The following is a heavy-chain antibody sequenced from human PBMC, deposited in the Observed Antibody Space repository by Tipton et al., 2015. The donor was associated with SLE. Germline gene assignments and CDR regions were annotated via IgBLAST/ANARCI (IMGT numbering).Heavy chain of an antibody. J-gene: IGHJ6*02. CDR1: GDSISNSSYY. CDR3: ARDGASWSDPHYYYVMDV. D-gene: IGHD6-13*01. Sequence: TLSLTCTVSGDSISNSSYYWGWIRQPPGKGLEWIGSIYYSGSTYFNPSLKSRVTISVDTSKNQFSLNLTSVTAADTAVYYCARDGASWSDPHYYYVMDVWGRGTTVTVSS. V-gene: IGHV4-39*07. CDR2: IYYSGST.